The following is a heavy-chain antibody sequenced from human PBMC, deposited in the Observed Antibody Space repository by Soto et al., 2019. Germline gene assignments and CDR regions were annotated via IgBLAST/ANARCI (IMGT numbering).Heavy chain of an antibody. J-gene: IGHJ5*02. D-gene: IGHD3-16*01. CDR2: INHSGST. CDR3: ARDNRVGEGNWFDP. Sequence: SETLSLTCAVYGGSFSRYYWSWIRQPPGKGLEWIGEINHSGSTNYNPSLKSRVTISVDTSKNQFSLKLSSVTAADTAVYYCARDNRVGEGNWFDPWGQGTMVTVSS. V-gene: IGHV4-34*01. CDR1: GGSFSRYY.